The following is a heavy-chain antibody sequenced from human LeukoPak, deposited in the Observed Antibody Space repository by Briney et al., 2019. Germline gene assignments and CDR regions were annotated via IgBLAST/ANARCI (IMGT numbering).Heavy chain of an antibody. CDR1: GVSISSSSYY. CDR3: ARLNSLGYSSGWYPDY. V-gene: IGHV4-39*01. D-gene: IGHD6-19*01. Sequence: PSETLSLTCTVSGVSISSSSYYWGWIRQPPGKGLEWIGSNSGSTYYNPSLKSRVTISVDTSKNQFSLKLSSVTAADTAVYYCARLNSLGYSSGWYPDYWGQGTLVTVSS. CDR2: NSGST. J-gene: IGHJ4*02.